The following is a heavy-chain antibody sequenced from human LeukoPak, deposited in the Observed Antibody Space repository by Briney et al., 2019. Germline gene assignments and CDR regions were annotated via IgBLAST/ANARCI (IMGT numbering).Heavy chain of an antibody. Sequence: NPGGSLSLSCAASGFTFSDYYMSWIRQAPGKGREWVSYISSSGSTIYYADSVKGRFTISRDNAKNSLYLQMNSLRAEDTAVYYCARGIAAAGIGSNGYWGQGTLVTVSS. CDR1: GFTFSDYY. V-gene: IGHV3-11*04. D-gene: IGHD6-13*01. CDR2: ISSSGSTI. CDR3: ARGIAAAGIGSNGY. J-gene: IGHJ4*02.